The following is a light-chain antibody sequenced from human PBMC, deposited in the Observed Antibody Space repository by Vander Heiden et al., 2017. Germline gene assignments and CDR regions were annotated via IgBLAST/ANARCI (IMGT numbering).Light chain of an antibody. J-gene: IGKJ3*01. CDR1: QGINNY. V-gene: IGKV1-27*01. CDR3: QKYNSAPLT. Sequence: DIQMTPSPSSLSASVGDRVTITYRASQGINNYLAWYQQKPGKVPKLLIYGASTLQSGVPSRFSGSGSGTDFTLTISSLQPEDVATYYCQKYNSAPLTFGPGTKVDIK. CDR2: GAS.